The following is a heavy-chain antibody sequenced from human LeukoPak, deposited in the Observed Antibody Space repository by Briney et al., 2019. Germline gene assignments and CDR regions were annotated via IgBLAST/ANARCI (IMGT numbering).Heavy chain of an antibody. Sequence: GESLRLSCAASGFTFSSYGMHWVRQAPGNGLEWVAAIWYDGSNKYYVDSVKDRFTISRDNSKNTTYLQMNCLRAEDTAVNFRARDASIAVFDYWGPGTLVTVSS. J-gene: IGHJ4*02. CDR3: ARDASIAVFDY. CDR1: GFTFSSYG. D-gene: IGHD6-19*01. CDR2: IWYDGSNK. V-gene: IGHV3-33*01.